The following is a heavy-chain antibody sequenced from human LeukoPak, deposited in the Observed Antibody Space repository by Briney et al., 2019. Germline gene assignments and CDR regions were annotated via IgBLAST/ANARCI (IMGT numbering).Heavy chain of an antibody. D-gene: IGHD5-18*01. Sequence: PGGSLRLSCAASGFTFSSYTMHWVRQAPGKRLEYVSAINSNGDKTYYANSVQGRFTISRDNFKNTLYLQMGSLRAEDTAVYYCGSDTATGGYAFDIWGQGTMVTVSS. CDR3: GSDTATGGYAFDI. V-gene: IGHV3-64*01. CDR1: GFTFSSYT. CDR2: INSNGDKT. J-gene: IGHJ3*02.